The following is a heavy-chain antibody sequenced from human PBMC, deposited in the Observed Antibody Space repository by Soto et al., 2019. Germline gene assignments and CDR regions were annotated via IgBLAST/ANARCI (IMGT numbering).Heavy chain of an antibody. Sequence: EVQLLESGGGLVQPGGSLRLSCAASGFTFSSYAMSWVRQAPGKGLEWVSAISGSGGSTYYADSVKGRFTISRDNSKNTLYLQMNSLRAEATAVYYCAKGGRGYCSGGSCYHFDYWGQGTLVTVSS. CDR2: ISGSGGST. V-gene: IGHV3-23*01. J-gene: IGHJ4*02. CDR1: GFTFSSYA. D-gene: IGHD2-15*01. CDR3: AKGGRGYCSGGSCYHFDY.